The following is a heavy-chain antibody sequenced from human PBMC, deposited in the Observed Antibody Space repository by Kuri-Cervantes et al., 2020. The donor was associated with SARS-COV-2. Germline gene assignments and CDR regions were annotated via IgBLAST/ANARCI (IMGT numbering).Heavy chain of an antibody. CDR2: IIPIFGTA. CDR1: GGTFSSYA. Sequence: SVKVSCKASGGTFSSYAISWVRQAPGQGLEWMGGIIPIFGTANYAQKFQGRVTITTDESTSTAYMELSSLRSEDTAVYYCARGVGRSWYVDDAFDIWGQGTMVTVSS. CDR3: ARGVGRSWYVDDAFDI. J-gene: IGHJ3*02. D-gene: IGHD6-13*01. V-gene: IGHV1-69*05.